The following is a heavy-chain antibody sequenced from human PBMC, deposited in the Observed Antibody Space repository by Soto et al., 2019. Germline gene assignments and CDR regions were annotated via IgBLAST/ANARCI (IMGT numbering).Heavy chain of an antibody. V-gene: IGHV4-59*12. CDR3: ARDSTRVSRGFDY. J-gene: IGHJ4*02. Sequence: SETLSLTCTISGGSIGSYYWSWIRQPPGKGLEWIGYIYYNGSTYYSPSLKSRVTISVDTSKNQFSLKLSSVTAADTAVYYCARDSTRVSRGFDYWGQGTLVTVSS. D-gene: IGHD3-10*01. CDR2: IYYNGST. CDR1: GGSIGSYY.